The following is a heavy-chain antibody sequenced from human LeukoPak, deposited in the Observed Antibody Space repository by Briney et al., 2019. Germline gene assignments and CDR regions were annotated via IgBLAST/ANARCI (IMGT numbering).Heavy chain of an antibody. J-gene: IGHJ6*02. CDR1: GGSFSGYY. Sequence: SETLSLTCAVYGGSFSGYYWSWIRQPPGKGLEWIGYIYYSGSTNYNPSLKSRVTISVDTSKNQFSLKLSSVTAADTAVYYCARGRIAVAGTGYYGMDVWGQGTTVTVSS. D-gene: IGHD6-19*01. V-gene: IGHV4-59*01. CDR3: ARGRIAVAGTGYYGMDV. CDR2: IYYSGST.